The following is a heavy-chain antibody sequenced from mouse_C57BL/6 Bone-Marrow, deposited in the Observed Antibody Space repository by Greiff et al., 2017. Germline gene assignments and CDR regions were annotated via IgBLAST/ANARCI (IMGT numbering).Heavy chain of an antibody. V-gene: IGHV5-6*01. Sequence: EVKLMESGGDLVKPGGSLKLSCAASGFTFSSYGMSWVRQTPDKRLEWVATISSGGSYTYYPDSVKGRFTISRDNAKKTLYLQMSSLKSEDTAMYYCARDYYGSSPCYWYFDVWGTGTTVTVSS. CDR3: ARDYYGSSPCYWYFDV. CDR1: GFTFSSYG. D-gene: IGHD1-1*01. J-gene: IGHJ1*03. CDR2: ISSGGSYT.